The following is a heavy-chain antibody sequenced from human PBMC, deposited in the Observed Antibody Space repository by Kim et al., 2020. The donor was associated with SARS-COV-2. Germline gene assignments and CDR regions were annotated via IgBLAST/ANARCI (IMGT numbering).Heavy chain of an antibody. V-gene: IGHV3-9*01. CDR3: AKDRLSSSWYESWFDP. CDR2: ISWNSGVI. Sequence: GGSLRLSCAASGFTFGDYAMHWVRQAPGKGLEWVSGISWNSGVIGYADSVKGRFTISRDNAKNSLYLQMNSLRAEDTALYYCAKDRLSSSWYESWFDPWGQGTLVTVSS. CDR1: GFTFGDYA. J-gene: IGHJ5*02. D-gene: IGHD6-13*01.